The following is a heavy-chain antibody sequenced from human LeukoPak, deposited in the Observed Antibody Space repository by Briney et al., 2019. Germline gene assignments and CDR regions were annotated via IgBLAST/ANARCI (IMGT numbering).Heavy chain of an antibody. CDR3: ARGDTMVRGVGYWYFDL. CDR2: INHHGDT. D-gene: IGHD3-10*01. CDR1: GGSFTSYY. V-gene: IGHV4-34*01. J-gene: IGHJ2*01. Sequence: KPSETLSLTCAVYGGSFTSYYWSWIRQPPGKGLEWLGEINHHGDTNSNPSLKSRVTISVDRSKNQFSLKLSSVTAADTAVYYCARGDTMVRGVGYWYFDLWGRGTLVTVSS.